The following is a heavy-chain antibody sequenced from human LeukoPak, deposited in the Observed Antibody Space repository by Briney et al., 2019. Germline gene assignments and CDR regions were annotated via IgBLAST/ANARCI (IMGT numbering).Heavy chain of an antibody. CDR1: GFTVSSKY. CDR2: IYSGDTT. V-gene: IGHV3-66*01. CDR3: ARVLSTSCQDV. J-gene: IGHJ6*04. D-gene: IGHD2-2*01. Sequence: GGSLRLSCAASGFTVSSKYMSWVRQAPGKGLEWVSVIYSGDTTYYADSVKGRFTISRDNSKNSLYLQMNSLRAEDTAVYYCARVLSTSCQDVWGKGTTVTVSS.